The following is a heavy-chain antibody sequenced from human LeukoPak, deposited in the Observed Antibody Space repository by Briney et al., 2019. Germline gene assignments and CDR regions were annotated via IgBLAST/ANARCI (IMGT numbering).Heavy chain of an antibody. CDR1: GGSFSGYY. D-gene: IGHD2-15*01. CDR2: ISQIGST. Sequence: SETLSLTCAVYGGSFSGYYWSWIRQPPGKGLEWIGEISQIGSTNYNPSLKSRVTISVDTSKNQFSLKLSSVTAADTAVYYCARGPTLTQDIVVVVAATKGYYFDYWGQGTLVTVSS. V-gene: IGHV4-34*01. J-gene: IGHJ4*02. CDR3: ARGPTLTQDIVVVVAATKGYYFDY.